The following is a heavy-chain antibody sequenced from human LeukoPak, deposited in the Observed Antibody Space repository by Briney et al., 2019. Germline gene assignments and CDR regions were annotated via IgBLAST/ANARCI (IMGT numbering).Heavy chain of an antibody. CDR2: ISSSGSII. D-gene: IGHD4-17*01. V-gene: IGHV3-48*03. CDR3: VRALTDYDRNFDY. J-gene: IGHJ4*02. CDR1: GFTFISYS. Sequence: LPGGSLRLSCSVSGFTFISYSMTWVRQAPGKGLEWVSCISSSGSIIYYTDSVKGRFTISRDNAKNSLYLQMNNLIADDTAVYYCVRALTDYDRNFDYWGQGTLVTVSS.